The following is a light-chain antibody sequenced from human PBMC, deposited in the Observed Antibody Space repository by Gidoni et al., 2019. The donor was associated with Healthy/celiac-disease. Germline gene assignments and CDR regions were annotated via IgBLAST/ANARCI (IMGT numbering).Light chain of an antibody. CDR2: GAS. V-gene: IGKV3-20*01. CDR3: QQYGSSPVT. CDR1: QSVSSSY. Sequence: EIVLTQSRGTLSLSPGERATLSCRASQSVSSSYLAWYQQKPGQAPRLLIDGASSRATGIPDRFSGSGSGTDFTLTISRLEPEDFAVYYCQQYGSSPVTFGGGTKVEIK. J-gene: IGKJ4*01.